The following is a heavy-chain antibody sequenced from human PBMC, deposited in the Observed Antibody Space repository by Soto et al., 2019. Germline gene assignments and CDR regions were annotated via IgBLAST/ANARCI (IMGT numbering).Heavy chain of an antibody. CDR2: IDYSGGT. CDR3: ATRHRYCSGHRCFVHDY. D-gene: IGHD2-15*01. CDR1: GGSISSGGYY. Sequence: PSETLSLTCTVSGGSISSGGYYWSWIRQHPGKGLEWIGYIDYSGGTDYNPSLKSRVIISVDTSENQFSLKLNSVTAADTAVYYCATRHRYCSGHRCFVHDYWGQGTLVTVSS. J-gene: IGHJ4*02. V-gene: IGHV4-31*03.